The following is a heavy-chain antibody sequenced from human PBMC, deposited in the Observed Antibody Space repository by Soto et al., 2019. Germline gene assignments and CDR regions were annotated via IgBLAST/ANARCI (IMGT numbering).Heavy chain of an antibody. Sequence: PSETLSLTCTVSGGSISSGGYYWSWIRQHPGKGLEWIGYIYYSGSTYYNPSLKSRVTISVDTSKNQFSLKLSSVTAADTAVYYCARDSSTAENYYYYMDVWGKGTTVTVSS. CDR3: ARDSSTAENYYYYMDV. CDR1: GGSISSGGYY. V-gene: IGHV4-31*03. D-gene: IGHD4-4*01. CDR2: IYYSGST. J-gene: IGHJ6*03.